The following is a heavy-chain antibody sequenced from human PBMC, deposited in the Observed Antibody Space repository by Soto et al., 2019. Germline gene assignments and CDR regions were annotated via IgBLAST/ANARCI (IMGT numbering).Heavy chain of an antibody. Sequence: EVQLVESGGGLVQPGGSLRLSCAASGITFSSYWMSWVRQAPGKGLEWVANIKQDGSEKYYVDSVKGRFSISRDNGKNSLYLQMNSLRAEDTAVYYCARDFWYDSSGYWVDYWGQGTLVTVSS. CDR2: IKQDGSEK. J-gene: IGHJ4*02. V-gene: IGHV3-7*01. D-gene: IGHD3-22*01. CDR1: GITFSSYW. CDR3: ARDFWYDSSGYWVDY.